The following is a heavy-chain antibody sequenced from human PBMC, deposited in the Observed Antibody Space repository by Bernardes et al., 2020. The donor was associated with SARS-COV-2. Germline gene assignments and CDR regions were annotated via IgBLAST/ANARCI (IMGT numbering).Heavy chain of an antibody. Sequence: VSLRLSCAGAGFMFSNFDMHWVRQAAGKGLEWVSTIGTAGDTYYAASVKGRFTTSRGNAKNSFYLQMNSLRAEDTAVYFCTRATTDSYFSAMDVWGLGTTVTVSS. D-gene: IGHD4-4*01. CDR3: TRATTDSYFSAMDV. J-gene: IGHJ6*02. CDR1: GFMFSNFD. V-gene: IGHV3-13*01. CDR2: IGTAGDT.